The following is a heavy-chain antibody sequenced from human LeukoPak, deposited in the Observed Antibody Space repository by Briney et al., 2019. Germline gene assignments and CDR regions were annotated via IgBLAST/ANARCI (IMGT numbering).Heavy chain of an antibody. CDR2: INHSGST. CDR3: ALAAAGTRGGIDY. CDR1: GGSFSGYY. J-gene: IGHJ4*02. V-gene: IGHV4-34*01. D-gene: IGHD6-13*01. Sequence: PSETLFLTCAVYGGSFSGYYWSWIRQPPGKGLEWIGEINHSGSTNYNPSLKSRVTISVDTSKNQFSLKLSSVTAADTAVYYCALAAAGTRGGIDYWGQGTLVTVSS.